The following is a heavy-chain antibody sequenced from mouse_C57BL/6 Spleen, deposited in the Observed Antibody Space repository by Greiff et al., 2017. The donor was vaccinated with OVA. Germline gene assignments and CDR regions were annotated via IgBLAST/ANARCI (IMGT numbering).Heavy chain of an antibody. CDR1: GYTFTSYW. J-gene: IGHJ3*01. V-gene: IGHV14-2*01. CDR3: ASEGIYYGNYGFAY. D-gene: IGHD2-1*01. CDR2: IDPEDGET. Sequence: EVQLQESGTVLARPGASVKMSCKTSGYTFTSYWMHWVKQRTEQGLEWIGRIDPEDGETKYAPKFQGKATITADTSSNTAYLQLSSLTSEDTAVYYCASEGIYYGNYGFAYWGQGTLVTVSA.